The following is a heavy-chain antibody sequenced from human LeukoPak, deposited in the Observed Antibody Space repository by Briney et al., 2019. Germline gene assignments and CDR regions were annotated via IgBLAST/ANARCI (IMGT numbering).Heavy chain of an antibody. CDR1: GYTFTSYG. CDR2: ISAYNGNT. V-gene: IGHV1-18*01. CDR3: ARVTIFKWYYFDY. D-gene: IGHD3-9*01. J-gene: IGHJ4*02. Sequence: ASVKASCKASGYTFTSYGISWVRQAPGQGLEWMGWISAYNGNTNYAQKLQGRVTVTTDTSTSTVYMELRSLRSDDTAVYYCARVTIFKWYYFDYWGQGTLVTVSS.